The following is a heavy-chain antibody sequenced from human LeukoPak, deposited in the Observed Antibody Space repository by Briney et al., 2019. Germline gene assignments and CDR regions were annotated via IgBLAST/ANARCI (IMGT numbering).Heavy chain of an antibody. CDR2: IRNKPNSYTT. CDR3: TRQECSGGSCSYVDF. V-gene: IGHV3-73*01. Sequence: PGGSLRLSCAASGFTFSSYSMNWVRQASGRGLEWVDLIRNKPNSYTTVYAASVKGRFTISRDDSKNTAYLQMNSLKAEDTAVYYCTRQECSGGSCSYVDFWGQGTLVTVSS. D-gene: IGHD2-15*01. J-gene: IGHJ4*02. CDR1: GFTFSSYS.